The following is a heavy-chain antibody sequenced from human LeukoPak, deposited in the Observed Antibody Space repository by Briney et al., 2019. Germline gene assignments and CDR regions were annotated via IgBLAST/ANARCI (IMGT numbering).Heavy chain of an antibody. D-gene: IGHD6-13*01. CDR1: GGSISSFH. CDR3: ARKKRSSSWYRVYYYYMDV. J-gene: IGHJ6*03. Sequence: PSETLSLTCTVSGGSISSFHWSWIRQPPGKGLEWIGYIYNSGSTNYNPSLKSRVTISIDTSKNQFSLNLSSVTAADTAVYYCARKKRSSSWYRVYYYYMDVWGKGTTVTISS. V-gene: IGHV4-59*12. CDR2: IYNSGST.